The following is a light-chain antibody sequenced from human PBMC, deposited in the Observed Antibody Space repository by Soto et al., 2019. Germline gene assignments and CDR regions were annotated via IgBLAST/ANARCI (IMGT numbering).Light chain of an antibody. CDR3: AAWDDSLSGPV. CDR2: ADN. V-gene: IGLV1-44*01. J-gene: IGLJ3*02. CDR1: NSNIGSNT. Sequence: QSALTQPPSASGTPGERVIISCSGSNSNIGSNTVTWYQQLPGTAPKLLLYADNQRPSGVPDRFSGSKSATLASLVISGLQSEDEADYYCAAWDDSLSGPVFGGGTKVTVL.